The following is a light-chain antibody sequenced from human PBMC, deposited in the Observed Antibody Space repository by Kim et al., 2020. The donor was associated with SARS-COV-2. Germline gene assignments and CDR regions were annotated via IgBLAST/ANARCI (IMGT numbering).Light chain of an antibody. CDR3: QAWDTTGYV. CDR1: ELGTKD. J-gene: IGLJ1*01. V-gene: IGLV3-1*01. CDR2: QDN. Sequence: VAPGQTASISCSGDELGTKDACWYQQKPGQSPVLVIYQDNKRPSGIPERFSGSNSGNTATLTISGTQAVDEADYYCQAWDTTGYVFGTGTKVTVL.